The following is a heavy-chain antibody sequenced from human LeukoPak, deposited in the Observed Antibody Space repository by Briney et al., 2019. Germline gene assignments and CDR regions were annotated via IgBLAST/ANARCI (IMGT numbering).Heavy chain of an antibody. V-gene: IGHV4-39*01. CDR1: CGSISSSSYY. J-gene: IGHJ5*02. D-gene: IGHD3-16*02. CDR2: IDYSGST. CDR3: ARQNKIMITFGGVIVNWFDP. Sequence: SETLSLTCTVSCGSISSSSYYWGWIRQPPGKWLEWIGTIDYSGSTYYNLSLKSRVTISVDTSKNQFSLKLSYVTAADTAVYYCARQNKIMITFGGVIVNWFDPWGQGTLVTVSS.